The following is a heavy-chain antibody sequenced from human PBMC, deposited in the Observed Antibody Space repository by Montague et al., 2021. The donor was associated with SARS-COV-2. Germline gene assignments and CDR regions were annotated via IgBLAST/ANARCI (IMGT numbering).Heavy chain of an antibody. V-gene: IGHV4-59*01. CDR1: GGSISSYY. CDR2: IYYSGST. CDR3: SRGSGWMGNAFDI. Sequence: SETLSLTCTVSGGSISSYYWSWIRQPPGKGLELIGYIYYSGSTNYNPSXKSRVTISVDTSTNQFSLKLSSVTAADTAVYYCSRGSGWMGNAFDIWGQGAMVTVSS. J-gene: IGHJ3*02. D-gene: IGHD6-19*01.